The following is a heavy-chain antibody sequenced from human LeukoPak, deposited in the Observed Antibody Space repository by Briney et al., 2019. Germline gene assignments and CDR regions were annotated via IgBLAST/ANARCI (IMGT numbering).Heavy chain of an antibody. J-gene: IGHJ4*02. CDR2: IYSGGST. CDR1: GFTVSSDY. Sequence: GGSLRLSCAASGFTVSSDYMSWVRQAPGKGLEWVSVIYSGGSTYYADSVKGRFTISRDNSKNTLYLQMNSLRAEDTAVYYCAREGRVATTIDYSGQGTLVTVSS. CDR3: AREGRVATTIDY. V-gene: IGHV3-66*01. D-gene: IGHD5-12*01.